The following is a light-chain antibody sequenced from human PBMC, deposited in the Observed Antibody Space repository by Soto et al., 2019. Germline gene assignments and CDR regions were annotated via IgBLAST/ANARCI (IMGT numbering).Light chain of an antibody. J-gene: IGKJ1*01. CDR3: LQDINYPWT. V-gene: IGKV3-15*01. Sequence: EIVLTQTQATLSVSPGGSSTLSCRASQSVGPNLVWYQQRFGQSPRLLIYHVSTRATGVPARFSGSGSETEFTLAISSLQPEDSATYYCLQDINYPWTFGQGTKVAIK. CDR1: QSVGPN. CDR2: HVS.